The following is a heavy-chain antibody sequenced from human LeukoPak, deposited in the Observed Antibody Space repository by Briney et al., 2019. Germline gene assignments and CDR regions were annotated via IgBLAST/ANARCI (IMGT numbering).Heavy chain of an antibody. Sequence: ASVKVSCKASGYTFTGYFLHWVRQAPGQGLEWMGWISAYNGNTNYAQKLQGRVTMTTDTSTSTAYMELRSLRSDDTAVYYCARGQGGTMVRGVITGGWFDPWGQGTLVTVSS. CDR3: ARGQGGTMVRGVITGGWFDP. D-gene: IGHD3-10*01. CDR2: ISAYNGNT. V-gene: IGHV1-18*04. CDR1: GYTFTGYF. J-gene: IGHJ5*02.